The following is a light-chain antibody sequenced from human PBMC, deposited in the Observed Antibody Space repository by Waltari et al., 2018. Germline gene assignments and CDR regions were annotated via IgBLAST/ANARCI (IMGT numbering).Light chain of an antibody. CDR1: KVEATY. Sequence: SYELTQPPSVSVSPGPTVSITCSGDKVEATYTCWYQQKPGQSPVLVLYQDNKRPSGIPERFSGSNSGNTATLTISGTQAVDEADYYCQAWDSSIEVFGGGTKLTVL. CDR2: QDN. J-gene: IGLJ2*01. CDR3: QAWDSSIEV. V-gene: IGLV3-1*01.